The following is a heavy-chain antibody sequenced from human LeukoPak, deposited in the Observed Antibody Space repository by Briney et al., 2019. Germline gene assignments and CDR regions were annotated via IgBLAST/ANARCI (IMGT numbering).Heavy chain of an antibody. CDR2: IYFSGST. V-gene: IGHV4-39*01. CDR1: GGSISGSSFY. CDR3: ARHRGLWEREAFDI. J-gene: IGHJ3*02. Sequence: MTSGTLSLTCTVSGGSISGSSFYWGWIRQPPGKGLEWIGSIYFSGSTFYNPSLKSRVTISVDTSKNHFSLRLRSVTATDTAVFYCARHRGLWEREAFDIWGQGSMVTVSS. D-gene: IGHD3-10*01.